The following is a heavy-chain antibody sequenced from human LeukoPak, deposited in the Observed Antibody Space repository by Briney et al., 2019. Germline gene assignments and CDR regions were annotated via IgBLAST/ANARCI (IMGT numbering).Heavy chain of an antibody. CDR3: ARDGGYCSGGSCYYYYYYMDV. Sequence: ASVKVSCKASKYTFTAYYVHWVRQAPGQGLEWMGWINPYSGDTNHAQKFQGRVTMTRDTSISTAYMELSRLTSDDTAVYYCARDGGYCSGGSCYYYYYYMDVWGKGTTVTVSS. D-gene: IGHD2-15*01. CDR2: INPYSGDT. V-gene: IGHV1-2*02. CDR1: KYTFTAYY. J-gene: IGHJ6*03.